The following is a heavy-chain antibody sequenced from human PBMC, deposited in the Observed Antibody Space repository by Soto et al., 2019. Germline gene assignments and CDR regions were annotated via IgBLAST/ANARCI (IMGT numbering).Heavy chain of an antibody. CDR3: NTDFYITRVVARFDY. J-gene: IGHJ4*03. D-gene: IGHD2-15*01. Sequence: EVQLVESGGGLVKPGGSLRLSCAASGFTFSKAWMNWVRQAPGKGLEWGGRIKSKTDGGTKDFAAPAKGRFAISGDDSRNTVYLQMNRMKTEDIGIYYCNTDFYITRVVARFDYWGPATLVTVSS. V-gene: IGHV3-15*07. CDR1: GFTFSKAW. CDR2: IKSKTDGGTK.